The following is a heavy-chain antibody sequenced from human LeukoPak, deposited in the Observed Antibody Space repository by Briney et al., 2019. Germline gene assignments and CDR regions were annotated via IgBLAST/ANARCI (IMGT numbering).Heavy chain of an antibody. V-gene: IGHV1-69*01. CDR2: IIPIFGTA. CDR3: ARATDFWSGPDY. J-gene: IGHJ4*02. D-gene: IGHD3-3*01. CDR1: GGTFSSYA. Sequence: SVKVSCKASGGTFSSYAISWVRPAPGQGLEWMGGIIPIFGTANYAQRFQGRVTIAADESTSTAYMELSSLRSEDTAVYYCARATDFWSGPDYWGQGTLVTVSS.